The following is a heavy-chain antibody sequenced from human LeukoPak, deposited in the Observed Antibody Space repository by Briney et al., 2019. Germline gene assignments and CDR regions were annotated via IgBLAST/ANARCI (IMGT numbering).Heavy chain of an antibody. CDR2: IYYSGST. D-gene: IGHD2/OR15-2a*01. CDR3: GRGEYYYXXXXXDX. J-gene: IGHJ6*03. Sequence: SETLSLTCAVYGGSFSGYYWSWIRQPPGKGLEWIGSIYYSGSTYYNPSLKSRVTISVDTSKNQFSLKLSSVTAADTAIYYCGRGEYYYXXXXXDXXXKXXXVT. CDR1: GGSFSGYY. V-gene: IGHV4-34*01.